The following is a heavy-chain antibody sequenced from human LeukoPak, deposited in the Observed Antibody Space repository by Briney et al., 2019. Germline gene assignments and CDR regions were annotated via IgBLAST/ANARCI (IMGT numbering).Heavy chain of an antibody. CDR3: ARGGDGYNYWFDP. J-gene: IGHJ5*02. D-gene: IGHD5-24*01. CDR2: IYSGGST. CDR1: GFTVSSNY. V-gene: IGHV3-53*01. Sequence: PGGSLRLSCAASGFTVSSNYMSWVRQAPGKGLEWVSVIYSGGSTYYADPVKGRFTISRDNSKNTLYLQMNSLRAEDTAVYYCARGGDGYNYWFDPWGQGTLVTVSS.